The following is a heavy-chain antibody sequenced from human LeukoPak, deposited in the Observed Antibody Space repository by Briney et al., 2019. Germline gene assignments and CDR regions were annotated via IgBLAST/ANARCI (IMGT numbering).Heavy chain of an antibody. CDR2: IKQDGSEK. CDR3: ARDRGWYYDY. J-gene: IGHJ4*02. Sequence: GGSLRLSCAASGFIFRNYWMSWVRQAPGKGLEWVANIKQDGSEKYYVDSVKGRFTISKDNAENPLFLQMVSLRVEDTAVYYCARDRGWYYDYWGQGTLVTVSS. V-gene: IGHV3-7*01. CDR1: GFIFRNYW. D-gene: IGHD3-10*01.